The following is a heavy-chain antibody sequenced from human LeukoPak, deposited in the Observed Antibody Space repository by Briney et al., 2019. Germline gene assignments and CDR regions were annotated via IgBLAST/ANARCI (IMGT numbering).Heavy chain of an antibody. CDR2: VTYSGTT. V-gene: IGHV4-59*01. D-gene: IGHD6-13*01. Sequence: SETLSRTCTVSGGSIGAYYWSWIRQPPEKGLEWIGYVTYSGTTNYNPSLKSRVAISVDTSKNQFSLKLNSVTAADTAVYYCARELAAAGFDCWGQGNLVTVSS. J-gene: IGHJ4*02. CDR1: GGSIGAYY. CDR3: ARELAAAGFDC.